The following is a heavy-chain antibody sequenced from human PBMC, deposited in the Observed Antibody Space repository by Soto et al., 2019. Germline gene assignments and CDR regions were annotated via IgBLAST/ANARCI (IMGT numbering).Heavy chain of an antibody. CDR2: ISGSGGRT. Sequence: EVQLLESGGGLVQPGGSLRLSCAASGFTFSSYAMSWVRQAPGKGLEWDSAISGSGGRTYYADSVKGRFTISRDNSKNTLYLQMNSLRAEDTAVYYCAALIVVVMYPDYWGQGTLVTVSS. V-gene: IGHV3-23*01. CDR1: GFTFSSYA. CDR3: AALIVVVMYPDY. D-gene: IGHD3-22*01. J-gene: IGHJ4*02.